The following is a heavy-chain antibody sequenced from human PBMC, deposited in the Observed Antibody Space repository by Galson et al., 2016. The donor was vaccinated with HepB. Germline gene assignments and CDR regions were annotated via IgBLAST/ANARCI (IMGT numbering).Heavy chain of an antibody. Sequence: SVKVSCKASGYSFTGNAIHWVRQAPGQRLEWMGWINGGNGNTQYSQKFQGRVTITRDTSANTVYMELSSLRSEDTAVYYCARGTGTGGYFDDWGQGTLVTVSS. CDR1: GYSFTGNA. J-gene: IGHJ4*02. CDR2: INGGNGNT. V-gene: IGHV1-3*01. D-gene: IGHD3/OR15-3a*01. CDR3: ARGTGTGGYFDD.